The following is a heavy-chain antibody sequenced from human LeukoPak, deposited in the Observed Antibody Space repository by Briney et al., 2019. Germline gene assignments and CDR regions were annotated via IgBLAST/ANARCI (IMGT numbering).Heavy chain of an antibody. CDR3: ARAITMVRGVYYYYMDV. D-gene: IGHD3-10*01. CDR1: GFTFSSYI. CDR2: ISSSSSYI. Sequence: PGGSLRLSCAASGFTFSSYIMNWVRQAPGKGLEWISSISSSSSYIYYADSVKGRFTISRDNAKNSLYLQMNSLRAEDTAVYYCARAITMVRGVYYYYMDVWGKGTTVTVSS. V-gene: IGHV3-21*01. J-gene: IGHJ6*03.